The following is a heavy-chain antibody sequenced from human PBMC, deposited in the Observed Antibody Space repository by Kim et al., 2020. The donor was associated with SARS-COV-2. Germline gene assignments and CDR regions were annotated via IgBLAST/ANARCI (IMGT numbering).Heavy chain of an antibody. Sequence: SETLSLTCTVSGGSISSSSYYWGWIRQPPGKGLEWIGSIYYSGSTYYNPSLKSRFTISVDASKNQFSLKLSPVTAADTAVYYCARDQSGLLYPQSSWYSYYWYGMDVWGHGTTVTVSS. CDR3: ARDQSGLLYPQSSWYSYYWYGMDV. CDR1: GGSISSSSYY. J-gene: IGHJ6*02. CDR2: IYYSGST. V-gene: IGHV4-39*07. D-gene: IGHD6-13*01.